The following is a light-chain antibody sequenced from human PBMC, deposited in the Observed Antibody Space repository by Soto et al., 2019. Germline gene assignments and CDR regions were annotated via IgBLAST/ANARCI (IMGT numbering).Light chain of an antibody. CDR1: SSDVGGYNR. CDR2: EVT. CDR3: PSFADTNNFMV. V-gene: IGLV2-8*01. J-gene: IGLJ2*01. Sequence: QSALTQPPSASGSPGQSVTISCTGTSSDVGGYNRVSWYQQHPGKAPKLIIYEVTKRPSGVPDRFSGSKSGNTASLTVSGLQTEDEADYYCPSFADTNNFMVFGGGTKVTVL.